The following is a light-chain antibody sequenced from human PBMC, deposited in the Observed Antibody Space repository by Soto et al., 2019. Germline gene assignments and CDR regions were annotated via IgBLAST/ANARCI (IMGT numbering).Light chain of an antibody. CDR3: QHYNNWST. CDR1: QSVSSN. Sequence: EIVMTQSPASLSVSPGERATLSCRASQSVSSNLAWYQQKPGQAPRLLISGASTWAPGIPVRFSGSGSGTEFTLTISSLQSEDFAVYYCQHYNNWSTFGQGTRLEIK. CDR2: GAS. J-gene: IGKJ5*01. V-gene: IGKV3-15*01.